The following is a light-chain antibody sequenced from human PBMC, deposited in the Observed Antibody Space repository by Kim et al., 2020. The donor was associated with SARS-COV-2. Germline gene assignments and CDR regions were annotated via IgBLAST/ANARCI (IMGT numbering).Light chain of an antibody. V-gene: IGKV3-20*01. Sequence: EIVLTQSPGTLSLSPWERATLSCRASQSVSSNYLAWYQQKPGQAPRLLIYAASSRATGIPDRFSGSGSQTDFTLTINGLEPEDFALYYCQQYGTSTGYTFGQGTKLEI. CDR3: QQYGTSTGYT. CDR2: AAS. J-gene: IGKJ2*01. CDR1: QSVSSNY.